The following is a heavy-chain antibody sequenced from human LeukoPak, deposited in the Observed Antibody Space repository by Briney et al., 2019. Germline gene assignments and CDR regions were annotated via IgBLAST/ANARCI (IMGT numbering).Heavy chain of an antibody. J-gene: IGHJ4*02. CDR3: ARLLAGCPGGRCRAHFDY. Sequence: SETLSLTCSVSGDSISGNYWSWMRQPPGKGLEWIGYIYYTGTTNYNPSLKSRVAMSVDTSKNQFSLNLSSVTAADAGVYYRARLLAGCPGGRCRAHFDYCGRGTQVTVSS. CDR1: GDSISGNY. D-gene: IGHD2-8*02. V-gene: IGHV4-59*01. CDR2: IYYTGTT.